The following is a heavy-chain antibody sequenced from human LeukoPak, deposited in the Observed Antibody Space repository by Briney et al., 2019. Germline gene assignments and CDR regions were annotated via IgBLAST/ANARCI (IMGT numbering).Heavy chain of an antibody. J-gene: IGHJ6*02. CDR1: GASISSSDYY. D-gene: IGHD6-19*01. Sequence: SETLSLTCTVSGASISSSDYYWGWIRQPPGKGLEWIASFSFTANINYNPSLRSRVTMSADTSKNQFSLKLTSVTAADTAVYYCAKGTSSSGWNYYYYYGMDVWGQGTTVTVSS. CDR2: FSFTANI. CDR3: AKGTSSSGWNYYYYYGMDV. V-gene: IGHV4-39*07.